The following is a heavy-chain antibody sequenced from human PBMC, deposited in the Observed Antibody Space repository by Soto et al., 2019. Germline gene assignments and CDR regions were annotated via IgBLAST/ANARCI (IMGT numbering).Heavy chain of an antibody. CDR3: AREADILNWFDP. D-gene: IGHD3-9*01. J-gene: IGHJ5*02. V-gene: IGHV3-48*01. CDR2: ISKSGTTT. Sequence: PGGSLRLSCVASGFTFSSYGMNWVRQGPGKGLEWLSSISKSGTTTYYADSVKGRFTISRDNAKNSLYLQMNSLRAEDTAVYYCAREADILNWFDPWGQGTLVTVSS. CDR1: GFTFSSYG.